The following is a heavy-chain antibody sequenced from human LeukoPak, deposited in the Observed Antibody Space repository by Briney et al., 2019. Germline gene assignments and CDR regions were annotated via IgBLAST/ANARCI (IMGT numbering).Heavy chain of an antibody. CDR2: INQDGSEK. J-gene: IGHJ4*02. CDR3: ARHIDDQLLWYYFDY. CDR1: GFTFSSYW. D-gene: IGHD2-2*01. Sequence: GGSLRLSCAASGFTFSSYWMSWVRQAPGKGLEWVANINQDGSEKYYVDSVKGRFTISRDNAKNSLYLQMNSLRAEDTAVYYCARHIDDQLLWYYFDYWGQGTLVTVSS. V-gene: IGHV3-7*01.